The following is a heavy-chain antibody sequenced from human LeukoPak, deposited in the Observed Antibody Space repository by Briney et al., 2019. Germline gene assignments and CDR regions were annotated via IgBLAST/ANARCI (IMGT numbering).Heavy chain of an antibody. V-gene: IGHV4-59*01. CDR1: GGSISSYY. Sequence: SETLSLTCTVSGGSISSYYWSWIRQPPGKGLEWIGYIYYSGSTNYNPSLKSRVTISVDTSKNQFSLKLSSVTAADTAVYYCARAGYSYGFDYWGQGTLVTVSS. D-gene: IGHD5-18*01. CDR2: IYYSGST. CDR3: ARAGYSYGFDY. J-gene: IGHJ4*02.